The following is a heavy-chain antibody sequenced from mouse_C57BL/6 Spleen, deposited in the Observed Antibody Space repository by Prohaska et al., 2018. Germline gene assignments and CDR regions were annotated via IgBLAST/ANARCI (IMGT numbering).Heavy chain of an antibody. CDR1: GIDFSRYW. J-gene: IGHJ1*03. D-gene: IGHD4-1*01. CDR2: INPDSSTI. Sequence: EVKLLQSGGGLVQPGGSLKLSCAASGIDFSRYWMSWGRRAAWKGLEWIGEINPDSSTINYAPSLKDKFIISRDNAKNTLYLQMSKVRSEDTDLYYCASPNWDWYFDVWGTGTTVTVSS. CDR3: ASPNWDWYFDV. V-gene: IGHV4-1*01.